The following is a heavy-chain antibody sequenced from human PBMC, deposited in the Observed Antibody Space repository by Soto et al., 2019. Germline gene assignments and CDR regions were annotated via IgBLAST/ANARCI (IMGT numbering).Heavy chain of an antibody. J-gene: IGHJ4*02. CDR1: GGSIRSWY. Sequence: QVQLQESGPGLVKPSETLSLTCSVSGGSIRSWYWSWIRQPPGKGLEWIGYIYYSGITNYNPSLKXRVTISVDTSKNQFSLKLSSVTAADTAVYYCARRYGSAIDYWGQGTLVTVSS. V-gene: IGHV4-59*08. CDR2: IYYSGIT. D-gene: IGHD1-26*01. CDR3: ARRYGSAIDY.